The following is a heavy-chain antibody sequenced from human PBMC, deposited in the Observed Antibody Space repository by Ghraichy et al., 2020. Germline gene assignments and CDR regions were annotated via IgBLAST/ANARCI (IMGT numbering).Heavy chain of an antibody. CDR2: ISHSGST. J-gene: IGHJ4*02. CDR1: GGSFSGYY. Sequence: SETLSLTCAVYGGSFSGYYWSWIRQPPGKGLEWIGEISHSGSTNYYPSLKSRVTISVDTSKNQFSLKLSSVTAADTAVYYCARGQGWSGGSCYFRLDYWGQGTLVTVSS. V-gene: IGHV4-34*01. CDR3: ARGQGWSGGSCYFRLDY. D-gene: IGHD2-15*01.